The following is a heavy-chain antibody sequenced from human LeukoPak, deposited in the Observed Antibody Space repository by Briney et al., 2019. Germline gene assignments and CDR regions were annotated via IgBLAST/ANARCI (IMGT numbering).Heavy chain of an antibody. CDR1: GGSISSYY. CDR3: AGDRGGDYGCFDP. D-gene: IGHD4-17*01. J-gene: IGHJ5*02. CDR2: IYTSEST. Sequence: PSETLSLTGTVSGGSISSYYWNWIRQPAGKGLEWIGRIYTSESTYYNPSLKSRVTMSVDTSKNQFSLKLTSVTAADTAVYYCAGDRGGDYGCFDPWGQGTLVTVSS. V-gene: IGHV4-4*07.